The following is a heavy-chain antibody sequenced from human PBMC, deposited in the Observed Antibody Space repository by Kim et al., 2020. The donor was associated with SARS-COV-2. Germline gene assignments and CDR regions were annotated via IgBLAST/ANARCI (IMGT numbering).Heavy chain of an antibody. J-gene: IGHJ3*02. D-gene: IGHD2-2*01. V-gene: IGHV1-2*02. Sequence: YAQKLQGRVTMTRNTSSSKAYMELSRLRSDDTAVYYCARDDGSTGNAFDIWGQGTMVTVSS. CDR3: ARDDGSTGNAFDI.